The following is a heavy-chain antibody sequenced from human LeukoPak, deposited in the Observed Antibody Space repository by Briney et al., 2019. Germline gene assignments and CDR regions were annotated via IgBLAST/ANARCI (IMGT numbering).Heavy chain of an antibody. CDR2: IYYSGST. J-gene: IGHJ4*02. V-gene: IGHV4-39*07. Sequence: SETLSLTCTVSGGSISSLSYYWGWIRQPPGKGLEWIGHIYYSGSTYYNPSLKSRVTISVDTSKNQFSLNLTSVTAADTAVYYCASQGSGVVPAAIYHYWGQGTLVTVSS. CDR3: ASQGSGVVPAAIYHY. D-gene: IGHD2-2*02. CDR1: GGSISSLSYY.